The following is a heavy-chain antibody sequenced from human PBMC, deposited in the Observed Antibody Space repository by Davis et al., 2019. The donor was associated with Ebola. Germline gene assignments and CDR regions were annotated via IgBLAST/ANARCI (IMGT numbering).Heavy chain of an antibody. CDR1: GGSISSYY. V-gene: IGHV4-59*01. D-gene: IGHD1-1*01. CDR3: ARWKTMGFDY. Sequence: SETLSLTCTASGGSISSYYWSWTRQLPGKGLEWLGYIYYSGSTNYNPSLKCRVTITVDTSKNQFSLKLSSVTAADTAVYYCARWKTMGFDYWGQGTLVTVSS. CDR2: IYYSGST. J-gene: IGHJ4*02.